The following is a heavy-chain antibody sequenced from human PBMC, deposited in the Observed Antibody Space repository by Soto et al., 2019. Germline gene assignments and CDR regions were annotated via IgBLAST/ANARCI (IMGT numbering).Heavy chain of an antibody. V-gene: IGHV4-38-2*02. CDR3: ARVHVMVVAGSTFDY. CDR1: GYSISSCSY. J-gene: IGHJ4*01. Sequence: PSETLSLTCTVSGYSISSCSYWAWIRQPPGKGPEWIASIYHGGTTFYNPSLKSRITISVDTSNNQFSLKLTSVTAADTAVYYCARVHVMVVAGSTFDYWGHGNLVTVSS. D-gene: IGHD6-19*01. CDR2: IYHGGTT.